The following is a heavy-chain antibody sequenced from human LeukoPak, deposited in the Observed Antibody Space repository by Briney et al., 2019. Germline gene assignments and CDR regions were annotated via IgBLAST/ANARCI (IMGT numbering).Heavy chain of an antibody. D-gene: IGHD6-13*01. CDR3: AKESIAAAGTFDY. V-gene: IGHV3-21*04. J-gene: IGHJ4*02. CDR1: GFTFSSYS. CDR2: ISSSSSYI. Sequence: PGGSLRLSCAASGFTFSSYSMNWVRQAPGKGLEWVSSISSSSSYIYYADSVKGRFTISGDNAKNSLYLQMNSLRAEDTALYYCAKESIAAAGTFDYWGQGTLVTVSS.